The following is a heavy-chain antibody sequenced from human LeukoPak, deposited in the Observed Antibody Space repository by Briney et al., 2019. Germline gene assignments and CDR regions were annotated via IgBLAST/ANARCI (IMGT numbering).Heavy chain of an antibody. CDR2: INHSGST. V-gene: IGHV4-34*01. D-gene: IGHD5-12*01. CDR1: GGSFSGYY. J-gene: IGHJ6*03. Sequence: PSETLSLTCAVYGGSFSGYYWSWIRQPPGKGLEWIGEINHSGSTNYNPSLKSRVTISVDTSKNQFSLKLSSVTAADTAVYYCARVGSGYASYYYYYMDVWGKGTTVTISS. CDR3: ARVGSGYASYYYYYMDV.